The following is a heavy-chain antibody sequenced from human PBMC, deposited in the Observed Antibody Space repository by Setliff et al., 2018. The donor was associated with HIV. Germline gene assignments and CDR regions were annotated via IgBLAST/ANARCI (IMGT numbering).Heavy chain of an antibody. CDR1: GGSISSYY. CDR3: ARAYYYDGCYMDV. J-gene: IGHJ6*03. CDR2: VYYSGST. D-gene: IGHD3-22*01. V-gene: IGHV4-59*01. Sequence: SDTLSLTCTVSGGSISSYYWTWLRQPPGEGLEWIGYVYYSGSTIYNPSLNSRVTISVDTSKNQFSLKLSSVTAVDTAVYYCARAYYYDGCYMDVWGKGTTVTVS.